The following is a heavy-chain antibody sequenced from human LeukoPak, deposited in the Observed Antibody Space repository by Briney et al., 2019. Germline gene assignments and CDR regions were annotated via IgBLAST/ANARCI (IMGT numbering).Heavy chain of an antibody. D-gene: IGHD3-10*01. CDR1: GFIFGDHA. CDR2: IRSKAYGATT. Sequence: GVLRLSCIASGFIFGDHAMSWVRQAPGKGLEWVGFIRSKAYGATTEYAASVKGRFTISRDDSKGIAYLQMNNLNTEDTDLYYCTRGPILLWIHNGMDVWGHGTTVTVSS. J-gene: IGHJ6*02. V-gene: IGHV3-49*04. CDR3: TRGPILLWIHNGMDV.